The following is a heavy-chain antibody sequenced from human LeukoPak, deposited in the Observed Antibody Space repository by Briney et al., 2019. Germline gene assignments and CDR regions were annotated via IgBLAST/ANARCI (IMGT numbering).Heavy chain of an antibody. Sequence: ASVKVSCKASGYSFSDYYIHWVRQAPGQGLEWMGWINPKSGGTNYAQKFQGRVTMTRDTSISTAYMELSSLRSDDTAVYYCASGSGTYSPDYWGQGTLVTVSS. D-gene: IGHD3-10*01. CDR2: INPKSGGT. CDR3: ASGSGTYSPDY. CDR1: GYSFSDYY. J-gene: IGHJ4*02. V-gene: IGHV1-2*02.